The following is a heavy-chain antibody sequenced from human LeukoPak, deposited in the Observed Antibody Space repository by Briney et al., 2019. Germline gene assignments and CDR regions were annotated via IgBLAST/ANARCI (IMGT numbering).Heavy chain of an antibody. CDR3: TRLHCSGDNCYPSFDY. Sequence: SETLSLTCAVSGGSISSRNYYWGWIRQPPGNGLEWIANVHYSGSTYYNPSLKSRVTISVDRSKNQFSLKLISVTAADTAVYYRTRLHCSGDNCYPSFDYWGQGILVTVSS. V-gene: IGHV4-39*01. CDR1: GGSISSRNYY. D-gene: IGHD2-15*01. J-gene: IGHJ4*02. CDR2: VHYSGST.